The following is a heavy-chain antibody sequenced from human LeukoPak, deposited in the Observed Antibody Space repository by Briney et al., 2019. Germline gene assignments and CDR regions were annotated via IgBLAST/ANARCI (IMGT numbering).Heavy chain of an antibody. CDR3: AREPTYSSSWHTSCDY. CDR1: GFTFSSYS. J-gene: IGHJ4*02. V-gene: IGHV3-48*01. D-gene: IGHD6-13*01. CDR2: ITGSSSSI. Sequence: PGGSLRLSCAASGFTFSSYSMNWVRQAPGKGLEWVSYITGSSSSIYYADSVKGRFTISRDNAKGSLYLQMDSLRAEDTAVYFCAREPTYSSSWHTSCDYWGQGTLVTVSS.